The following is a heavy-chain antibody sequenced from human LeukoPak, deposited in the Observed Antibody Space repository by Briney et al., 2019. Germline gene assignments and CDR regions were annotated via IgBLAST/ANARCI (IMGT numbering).Heavy chain of an antibody. CDR1: DYSISSGYY. CDR2: IYHSGST. D-gene: IGHD3-16*01. J-gene: IGHJ5*02. V-gene: IGHV4-38-2*01. CDR3: VRVSYDYVWGSFAS. Sequence: SETLSLTCAVSDYSISSGYYWGWIRQPPGKGLEWIGSIYHSGSTYYNPSLKSRVTISVDTSTNQFSLELSSVTAADTALYYCVRVSYDYVWGSFASWGQGTLVTVSS.